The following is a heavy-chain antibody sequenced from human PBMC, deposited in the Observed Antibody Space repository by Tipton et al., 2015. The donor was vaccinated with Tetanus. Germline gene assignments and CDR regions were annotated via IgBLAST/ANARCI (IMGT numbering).Heavy chain of an antibody. D-gene: IGHD1-7*01. CDR1: GGTFSSYA. J-gene: IGHJ3*02. V-gene: IGHV1-69*01. CDR2: IIPIFGTA. CDR3: ARVSREGPELELDAFDI. Sequence: QSGPEVKKPGSSVKVSCKASGGTFSSYAISWVRQAPGQGLEWMGGIIPIFGTANYAQKFQGRVTITADESTSTAYMELSSPRSEDTAVYYCARVSREGPELELDAFDIWGQGTMVTVSS.